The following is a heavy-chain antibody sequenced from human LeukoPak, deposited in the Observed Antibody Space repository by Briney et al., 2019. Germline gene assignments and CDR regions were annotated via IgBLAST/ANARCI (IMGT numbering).Heavy chain of an antibody. J-gene: IGHJ5*02. V-gene: IGHV4-59*08. D-gene: IGHD4-11*01. Sequence: PSETLSLTCTVSGGSISSYYWGWIRQPPGKGQEWIGYIYHSGSTSYNPSLKSRVTISLNTSKIQFSLRLSSVTAADTAVYYCARRVAVGNYFDPWGQGTLVTVSS. CDR1: GGSISSYY. CDR3: ARRVAVGNYFDP. CDR2: IYHSGST.